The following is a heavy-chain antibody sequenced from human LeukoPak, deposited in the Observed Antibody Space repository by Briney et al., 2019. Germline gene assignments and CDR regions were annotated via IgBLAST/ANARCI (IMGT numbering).Heavy chain of an antibody. D-gene: IGHD1-26*01. V-gene: IGHV1-69*13. CDR3: ARGASHLGATRIMCY. J-gene: IGHJ4*02. CDR1: GGTFSSYA. CDR2: IIPIFGTA. Sequence: ASVKVSCKASGGTFSSYAISWVRQAPGQGLEWMGGIIPIFGTANYAQKFQGRVTITADESTSTAYMELSSLRSEDTAVYYCARGASHLGATRIMCYWGQGTLVTVSS.